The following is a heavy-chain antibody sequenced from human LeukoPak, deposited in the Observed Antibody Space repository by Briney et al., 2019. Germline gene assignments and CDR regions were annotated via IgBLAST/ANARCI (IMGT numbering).Heavy chain of an antibody. V-gene: IGHV4-34*01. J-gene: IGHJ4*02. Sequence: SETLSLTCAVYGGSFSGYYWSWIRQPPGKGPEWIGEINHSGSTNYNPSLKSRVTISVDTSKNQFSLKLSSVTAADTAVYYCARNLMVRGVIIENDYWGQGTLVTVSS. CDR2: INHSGST. CDR1: GGSFSGYY. D-gene: IGHD3-10*01. CDR3: ARNLMVRGVIIENDY.